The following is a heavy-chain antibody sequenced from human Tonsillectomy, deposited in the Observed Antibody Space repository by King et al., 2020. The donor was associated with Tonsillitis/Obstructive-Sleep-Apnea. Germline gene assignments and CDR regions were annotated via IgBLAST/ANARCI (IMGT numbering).Heavy chain of an antibody. V-gene: IGHV1-3*01. CDR1: GYVFTSYA. CDR2: IYSGSGDT. J-gene: IGHJ3*02. Sequence: QLVQSGAEVKKPGASVKVSCKASGYVFTSYAIHWVRQAPGNGLEWMGWIYSGSGDTKYSQTFQGRVSITRDTTASTAYLDLSRPGSGDTGVYYCAGPHFDLLGGSRQPGAFGIWGHGTMVT. D-gene: IGHD3-3*01. CDR3: AGPHFDLLGGSRQPGAFGI.